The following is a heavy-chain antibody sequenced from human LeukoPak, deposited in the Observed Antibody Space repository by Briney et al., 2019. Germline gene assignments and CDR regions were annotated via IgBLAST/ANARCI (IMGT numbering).Heavy chain of an antibody. D-gene: IGHD3-3*01. Sequence: SETLSLTCAVYGGSFSRYYWSWIRQPPGKGLEWIGEINHSESTNYNPSLKSRVTISVDTSKNQFSLKLSSVTAANTAVYYCGRNFWIVYYRSGYYYGMDVWGEGPTVPVSS. CDR1: GGSFSRYY. CDR3: GRNFWIVYYRSGYYYGMDV. J-gene: IGHJ6*04. CDR2: INHSEST. V-gene: IGHV4-34*01.